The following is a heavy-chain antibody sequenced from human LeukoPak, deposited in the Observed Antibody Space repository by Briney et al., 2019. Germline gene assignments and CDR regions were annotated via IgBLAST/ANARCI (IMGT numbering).Heavy chain of an antibody. CDR3: ARASWVSSTDAVR. CDR2: ISGSGGST. CDR1: AFTFRSYA. J-gene: IGHJ4*02. Sequence: GGSLRLSCAASAFTFRSYAMIWVRQAPGKGLEWVSGISGSGGSTYYSDSAKGRFTISRDNSDNTLYLQMNSLRVEDTAIYYCARASWVSSTDAVRWGQGTLVTVSS. D-gene: IGHD3-16*01. V-gene: IGHV3-23*01.